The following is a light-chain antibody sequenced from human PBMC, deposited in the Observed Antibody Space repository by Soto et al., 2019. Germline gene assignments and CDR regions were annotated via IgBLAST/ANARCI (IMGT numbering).Light chain of an antibody. Sequence: DIQMTQSPSTLSGSVGDRVTITCRASQTISSWLAWYQQKPGKAPKLLIYKASTLKSGVPSRFSGSGSWTEFTLTISSLQPDDFATYYCQHYNSYSEAFGQGTTVELK. V-gene: IGKV1-5*03. CDR2: KAS. CDR3: QHYNSYSEA. CDR1: QTISSW. J-gene: IGKJ1*01.